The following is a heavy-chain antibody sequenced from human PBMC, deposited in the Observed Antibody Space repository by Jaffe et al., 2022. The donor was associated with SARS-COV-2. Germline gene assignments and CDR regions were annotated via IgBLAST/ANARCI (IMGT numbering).Heavy chain of an antibody. CDR2: VWYDGSEK. V-gene: IGHV3-33*01. CDR1: GFTFSEYG. Sequence: QVQLVESGGGVVQPGRSLRLSCAASGFTFSEYGMHWVRQAPGKGLEWVAGVWYDGSEKYYADSVKARFAISRDNSKNTAYLQMGSLRAEDTALYYCARDPHTSGVSGRFFDFWGQGILVTVSS. D-gene: IGHD3-10*01. J-gene: IGHJ4*02. CDR3: ARDPHTSGVSGRFFDF.